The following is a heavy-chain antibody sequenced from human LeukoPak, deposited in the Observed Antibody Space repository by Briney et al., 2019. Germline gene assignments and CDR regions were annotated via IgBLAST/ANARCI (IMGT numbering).Heavy chain of an antibody. V-gene: IGHV4-34*01. CDR3: ASGGYYDSSGYRPNDY. D-gene: IGHD3-22*01. CDR1: GGSINSYY. CDR2: INHSGST. Sequence: SETLSLTCTVSGGSINSYYWNWIRQPPGKGLEWIGEINHSGSTNYNPSLKSRVTISVDTSKNQFSLKLSSVTAADTAVYYCASGGYYDSSGYRPNDYWGQGTLVTVSS. J-gene: IGHJ4*02.